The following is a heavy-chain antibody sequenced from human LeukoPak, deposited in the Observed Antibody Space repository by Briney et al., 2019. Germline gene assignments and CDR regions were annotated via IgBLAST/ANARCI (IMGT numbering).Heavy chain of an antibody. Sequence: GGSLRLSCAASGIIFSNYWMHWVRQAPGKGLVWVSRISRDGSSTSYADSVKGRFTISRDNAKNTLYLQMNSLRAEDTAVYYCARGGGYSYGSFDYWGQGTLVTVSS. D-gene: IGHD5-18*01. V-gene: IGHV3-74*01. CDR2: ISRDGSST. J-gene: IGHJ4*02. CDR3: ARGGGYSYGSFDY. CDR1: GIIFSNYW.